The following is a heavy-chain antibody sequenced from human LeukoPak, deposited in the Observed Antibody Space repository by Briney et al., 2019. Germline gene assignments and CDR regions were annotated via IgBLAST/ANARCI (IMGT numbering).Heavy chain of an antibody. V-gene: IGHV1-2*02. Sequence: ASVKVSCKASGYTFTGYYMHWVRQAPGQGLEWMGWINPNSGGTNYAQKFQGRVTMTRDTSISTAYMELSRLRSDDTAAYYCARDGIDRWLQSDYYFDYWGQGTLVTVSS. CDR3: ARDGIDRWLQSDYYFDY. D-gene: IGHD5-24*01. CDR2: INPNSGGT. CDR1: GYTFTGYY. J-gene: IGHJ4*02.